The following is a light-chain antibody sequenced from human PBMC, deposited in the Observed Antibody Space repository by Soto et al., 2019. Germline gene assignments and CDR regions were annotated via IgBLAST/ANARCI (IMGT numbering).Light chain of an antibody. CDR2: DVS. CDR3: YSSAGSYTYV. J-gene: IGLJ1*01. Sequence: QSALTQPRSVSGSPGQSVTISCTGTSSDVGGYDYVSWFQQHPGKAPKLIIYDVSKRPSGVPDRFSGSKSGNTASLTISGLQAEDEADYYCYSSAGSYTYVFGTGTKVTV. V-gene: IGLV2-11*01. CDR1: SSDVGGYDY.